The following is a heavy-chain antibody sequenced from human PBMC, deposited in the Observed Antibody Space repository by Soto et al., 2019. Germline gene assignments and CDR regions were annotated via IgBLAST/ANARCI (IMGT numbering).Heavy chain of an antibody. CDR2: IDGSGYT. CDR3: ARKQAGFFYGIDY. J-gene: IGHJ4*02. V-gene: IGHV4-31*03. CDR1: GGSISTGGYY. Sequence: PSETLSLTCTVSGGSISTGGYYWSWIRQYPGKGLEWLGYIDGSGYTFYNPSLQSRLTLSMGTSKNQFSLKLSSATAADTAVYFCARKQAGFFYGIDYWGQGTLVTVSS. D-gene: IGHD3-3*01.